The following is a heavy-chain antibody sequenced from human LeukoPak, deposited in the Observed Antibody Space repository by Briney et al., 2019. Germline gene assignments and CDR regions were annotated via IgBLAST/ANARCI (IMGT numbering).Heavy chain of an antibody. J-gene: IGHJ4*02. Sequence: PSETLSLTCTVSGGSITSFYWAWLRQPPGKGLEWIGYLYYSGYSNYNPSLKSRVSMSVDTSKNQFSLKLSSVTAADTAVYYCATLPAADTAMDYFDYWGQGTLVTVSS. CDR2: LYYSGYS. CDR3: ATLPAADTAMDYFDY. V-gene: IGHV4-59*08. D-gene: IGHD5-18*01. CDR1: GGSITSFY.